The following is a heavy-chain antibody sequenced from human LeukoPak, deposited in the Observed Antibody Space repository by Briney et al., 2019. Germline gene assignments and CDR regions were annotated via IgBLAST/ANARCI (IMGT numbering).Heavy chain of an antibody. V-gene: IGHV4-61*02. D-gene: IGHD1-26*01. J-gene: IGHJ6*02. CDR2: IYTSGST. CDR3: ARHLVGAPRYYGMDV. CDR1: GGSISSGSYY. Sequence: SETLSLTCTVSGGSISSGSYYWSWIRQPAGKGLEWIGRIYTSGSTNYNPSLKSRVTISVDTSKNQFSLKLSSVTAADTAVYYCARHLVGAPRYYGMDVWGQGTTVTVSS.